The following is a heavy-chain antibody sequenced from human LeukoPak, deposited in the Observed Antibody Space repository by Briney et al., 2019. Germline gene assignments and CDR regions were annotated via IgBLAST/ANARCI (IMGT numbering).Heavy chain of an antibody. Sequence: PGGSLRLSCAASGFTFSNYGMHWVRQAPGKGLEWVAVIAYDGSNEYYAEFVKGRFTISRDNSKNTLYLQMYSLRAEDTAVYFCAKDQGIAVAGTDDAFDIWGRGTRVTVSS. D-gene: IGHD6-19*01. CDR1: GFTFSNYG. CDR3: AKDQGIAVAGTDDAFDI. J-gene: IGHJ3*02. CDR2: IAYDGSNE. V-gene: IGHV3-30*18.